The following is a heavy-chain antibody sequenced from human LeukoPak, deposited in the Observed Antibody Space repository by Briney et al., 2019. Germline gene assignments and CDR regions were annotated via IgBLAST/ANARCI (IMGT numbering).Heavy chain of an antibody. V-gene: IGHV3-23*01. J-gene: IGHJ4*02. CDR2: ISGSGGST. D-gene: IGHD2-15*01. Sequence: GGSLRLSCAASGFTFSSYAMSWVRQAPGKGMEWVSAISGSGGSTYYADSVKGRFTTPRDNSKNTLYLQMNSLRAEDTAVYYCAKEEGAHHGGSDYWGQGTLVTVSS. CDR3: AKEEGAHHGGSDY. CDR1: GFTFSSYA.